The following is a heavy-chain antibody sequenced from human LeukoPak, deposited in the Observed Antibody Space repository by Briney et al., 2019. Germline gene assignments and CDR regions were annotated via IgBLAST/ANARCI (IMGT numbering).Heavy chain of an antibody. CDR2: INTNTGNP. CDR3: AREDHDSSGLRNWFDP. Sequence: ASVKVSCKASGYTFTGYYMHWVRQAPGQGLEWMGWINTNTGNPTYAQGFTGRFVFSLDTSVSTAYLQISSLKAEDTAVYYCAREDHDSSGLRNWFDPWGQGTLVTVSS. CDR1: GYTFTGYY. D-gene: IGHD3-22*01. J-gene: IGHJ5*02. V-gene: IGHV7-4-1*02.